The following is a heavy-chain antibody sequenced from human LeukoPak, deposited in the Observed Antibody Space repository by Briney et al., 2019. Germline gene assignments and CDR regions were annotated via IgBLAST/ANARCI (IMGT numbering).Heavy chain of an antibody. D-gene: IGHD1-1*01. CDR2: ISYDGSNK. J-gene: IGHJ5*02. CDR1: GFTFSSYA. CDR3: ARVTGTTAGDH. V-gene: IGHV3-30*04. Sequence: GESLTLSCAASGFTFSSYAMHWVRQAPGKELEWVAVISYDGSNKYYADSVKGRFTISRDNSKNTLYLQMNSLRAEDTAVYYCARVTGTTAGDHWGQGTLVSVSS.